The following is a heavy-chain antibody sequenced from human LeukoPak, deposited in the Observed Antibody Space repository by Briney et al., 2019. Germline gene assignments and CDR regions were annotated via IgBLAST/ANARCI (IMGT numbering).Heavy chain of an antibody. J-gene: IGHJ4*03. CDR3: ARAQYSGSCFDY. V-gene: IGHV4-59*13. D-gene: IGHD1-26*01. CDR1: VGSISGYF. Sequence: PSETLSLTCTVSVGSISGYFWSWVRQAPGTGLDRIGHIYYSGATNYNPSLRSRVTISVDTSKNQFSLKLRSVTAADTAVYYCARAQYSGSCFDYWGQGTLVTVSS. CDR2: IYYSGAT.